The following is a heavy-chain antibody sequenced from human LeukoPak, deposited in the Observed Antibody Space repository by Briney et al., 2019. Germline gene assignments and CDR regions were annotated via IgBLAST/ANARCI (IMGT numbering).Heavy chain of an antibody. Sequence: PGGSLRLSCAASGFTFDDYAMHWVRQAPGKGLEWVSLISGDGGSTYYADSVKGRFTISRDNSKNSLYPQMNSLSTEDTALYYCAKGGSGWPYYFDFWGQGTLVTVSS. CDR3: AKGGSGWPYYFDF. D-gene: IGHD6-19*01. V-gene: IGHV3-43*02. J-gene: IGHJ4*02. CDR1: GFTFDDYA. CDR2: ISGDGGST.